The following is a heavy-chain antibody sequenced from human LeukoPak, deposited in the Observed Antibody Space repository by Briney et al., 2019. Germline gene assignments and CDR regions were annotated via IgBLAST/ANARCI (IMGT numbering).Heavy chain of an antibody. V-gene: IGHV3-48*03. J-gene: IGHJ4*02. CDR1: GFTFSSYE. Sequence: QPGGSLRLSCAASGFTFSSYEMNWVRQAPGKGLEWVLYISSSGTTIYYADSVKGRFTISRDNAKNSLYLQMNSLRAEDTAVYYCARPDGDYYYGSGSYFHYWGQGTLVTVSS. D-gene: IGHD3-10*01. CDR2: ISSSGTTI. CDR3: ARPDGDYYYGSGSYFHY.